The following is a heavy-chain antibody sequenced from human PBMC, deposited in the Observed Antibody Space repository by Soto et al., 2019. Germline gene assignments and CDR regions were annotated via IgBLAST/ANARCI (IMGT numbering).Heavy chain of an antibody. D-gene: IGHD4-17*01. CDR2: QYYRSPWYY. CDR1: GYSCPSNSAP. V-gene: IGHV6-1*01. J-gene: IGHJ6*04. CDR3: TKQNGASRTYNGMDV. Sequence: PSHTLSLTWAISGYSCPSNSAPWTWIRPSPSIGLAWLGRQYYRSPWYYASAVSVRSRITVIPDTSKNRFSLQLNPVTREDPAAYYCTKQNGASRTYNGMDVWRRGPRVTVCS.